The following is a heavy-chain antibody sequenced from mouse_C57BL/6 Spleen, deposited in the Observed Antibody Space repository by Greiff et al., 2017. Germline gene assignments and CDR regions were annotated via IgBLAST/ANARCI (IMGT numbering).Heavy chain of an antibody. J-gene: IGHJ3*01. CDR1: GFNIKDYY. CDR2: IDPEDGET. Sequence: VQLKQSGAELVKPGASVKLSCTASGFNIKDYYMHWVKQRTEQGLEWIGRIDPEDGETKYVPKFQGKATITADTSSNTAYQQLSSLTSEDTAVYYCARGLTGPSWFAYWGQGTLVTVSA. CDR3: ARGLTGPSWFAY. D-gene: IGHD4-1*01. V-gene: IGHV14-2*01.